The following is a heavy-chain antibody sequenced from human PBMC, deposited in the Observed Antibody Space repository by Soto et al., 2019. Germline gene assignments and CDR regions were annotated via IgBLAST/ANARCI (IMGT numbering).Heavy chain of an antibody. CDR2: ISYDGSNK. D-gene: IGHD2-15*01. CDR3: AKDYCSGGSCSPGY. CDR1: VFTFSSYG. J-gene: IGHJ4*02. Sequence: GGSLRLTCAASVFTFSSYGMQWVRQAPGKGLEWVAVISYDGSNKYYADSVKGRFTISRGNSKNTMYLQMNSLRAEDTAVYYCAKDYCSGGSCSPGYWGQGTMVTVSS. V-gene: IGHV3-30*18.